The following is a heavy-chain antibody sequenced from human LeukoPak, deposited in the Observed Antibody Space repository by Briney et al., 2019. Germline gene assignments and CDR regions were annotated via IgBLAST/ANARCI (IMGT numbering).Heavy chain of an antibody. CDR2: ISSSGSTI. Sequence: GGSLRLSCAASGFTFSSYEMNWVRQAPGKGLEWVSYISSSGSTIYYADSVKGRFTISRDNAKNSLYLQMNSLRAEDTAVYYCANARGLRYFDWPADYWGQGTLVTVSS. J-gene: IGHJ4*02. D-gene: IGHD3-9*01. CDR3: ANARGLRYFDWPADY. CDR1: GFTFSSYE. V-gene: IGHV3-48*03.